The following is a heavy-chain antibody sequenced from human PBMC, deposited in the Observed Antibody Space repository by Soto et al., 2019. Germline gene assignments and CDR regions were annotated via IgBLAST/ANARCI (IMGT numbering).Heavy chain of an antibody. J-gene: IGHJ4*02. CDR3: AREGLGGTFDY. D-gene: IGHD1-26*01. CDR2: IYSGGTT. V-gene: IGHV3-53*02. Sequence: EVQLVETGGGLIQPGGSPRLSCAASGFTVSNSFMSWVRQAPGKGLEWVLVIYSGGTTYYADSVKGRFTIFRDSSKNTLYLQINSLRAEDTAVYYCAREGLGGTFDYWGQGTLVTVSS. CDR1: GFTVSNSF.